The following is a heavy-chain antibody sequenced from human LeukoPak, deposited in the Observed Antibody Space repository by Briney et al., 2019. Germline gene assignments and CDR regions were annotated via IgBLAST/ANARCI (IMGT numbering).Heavy chain of an antibody. V-gene: IGHV3-23*01. D-gene: IGHD3-10*01. CDR3: AKGMVRGVILKGFDY. CDR2: ITGSGGTT. CDR1: GFTFSNYG. J-gene: IGHJ4*02. Sequence: GGSLRLSCAASGFTFSNYGMSWVRQAPGKGLEWVSVITGSGGTTYYADSVKGRFTISRDNSKNTLYLQMNSLRAEDTAVYYCAKGMVRGVILKGFDYWGQGTLVTVSS.